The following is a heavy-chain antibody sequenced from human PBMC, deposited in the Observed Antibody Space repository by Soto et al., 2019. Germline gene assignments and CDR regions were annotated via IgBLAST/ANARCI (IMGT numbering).Heavy chain of an antibody. V-gene: IGHV3-21*01. CDR1: GFTFSSYS. CDR2: ISSSSSYI. D-gene: IGHD6-6*01. CDR3: AREPVSRRIAARPPFDY. Sequence: GGSLRLSCAASGFTFSSYSMNWVRQAPGKGLEWVSSISSSSSYIYYADSVKGRFTISRDNAKNSLYLQMNSLRAEDTAVYYCAREPVSRRIAARPPFDYWGQGTLVTVSS. J-gene: IGHJ4*02.